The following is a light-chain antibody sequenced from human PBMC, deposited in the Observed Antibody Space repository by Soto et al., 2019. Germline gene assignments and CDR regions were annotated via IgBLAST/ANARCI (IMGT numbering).Light chain of an antibody. J-gene: IGKJ5*01. V-gene: IGKV3-11*01. CDR1: RTVNNY. Sequence: EIVLTQSPATLSLSPGERATLSCRASRTVNNYLAWYQQKPGQAPRLLIYDAFIRAAGIPVRFSGRGSGTDFPLTISNLEPEDFAVYFCQQRSDWPPITFGQGTRVELK. CDR2: DAF. CDR3: QQRSDWPPIT.